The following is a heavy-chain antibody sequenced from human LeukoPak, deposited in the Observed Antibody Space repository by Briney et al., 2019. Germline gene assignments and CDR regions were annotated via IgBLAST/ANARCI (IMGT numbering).Heavy chain of an antibody. V-gene: IGHV4-4*08. CDR3: ARNSYGRLFDY. J-gene: IGHJ4*02. D-gene: IGHD5-18*01. CDR2: IYTSGST. Sequence: SETLSLTCTVSGGSISSYYWSWIRQPPGKGLEWIGYIYTSGSTNYNPSLKSRVTISVDTSKNQFSLKLSSVTAADTAVYYCARNSYGRLFDYWGQGTLVTVSS. CDR1: GGSISSYY.